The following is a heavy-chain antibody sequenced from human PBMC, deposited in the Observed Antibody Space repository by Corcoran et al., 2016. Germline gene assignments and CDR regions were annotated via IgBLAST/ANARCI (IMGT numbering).Heavy chain of an antibody. CDR1: GGSISSYY. CDR3: ARERESPEAQQLVPFDY. CDR2: IYTSGST. Sequence: QVQLQESGPGLVKPSEPLSLPCTVSGGSISSYYWSWIRQPAGKGLEWIGRIYTSGSTNYNPSLKSRVTMSVDTSKNQFYLKLSPVTAADTAVYYCARERESPEAQQLVPFDYWGQGTLVTVSS. D-gene: IGHD6-13*01. V-gene: IGHV4-4*07. J-gene: IGHJ4*02.